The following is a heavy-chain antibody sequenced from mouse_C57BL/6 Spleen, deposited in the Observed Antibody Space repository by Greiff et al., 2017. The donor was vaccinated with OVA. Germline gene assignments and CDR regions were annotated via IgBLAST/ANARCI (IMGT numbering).Heavy chain of an antibody. V-gene: IGHV1-15*01. CDR2: IDPETGGT. J-gene: IGHJ2*01. D-gene: IGHD1-1*01. CDR1: GYTFTDYE. Sequence: QVQLQQSGAELVRPGASVTLSCKASGYTFTDYEMHWVKQTPVHGLEWIGAIDPETGGTAYNQKFKGKAILTANKSSSTAYMELRSLTSEDSAVYYCTKVVAKGWGQGTTLTVSS. CDR3: TKVVAKG.